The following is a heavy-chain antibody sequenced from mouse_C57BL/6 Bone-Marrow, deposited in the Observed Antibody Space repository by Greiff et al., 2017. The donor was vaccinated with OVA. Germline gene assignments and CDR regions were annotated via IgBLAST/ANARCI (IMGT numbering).Heavy chain of an antibody. D-gene: IGHD1-1*01. CDR1: SFTFNTYA. Sequence: EVKLVESGGGLVQPKGSLKLSCAASSFTFNTYAMHWVRQAPGQGLEWVARLRSKSSNYATYYADSVKDRFTIARDDSQSMLYLQMNNLKTEDTAMYYCVPLLLRAMDYWGQGTSVTVSS. J-gene: IGHJ4*01. CDR2: LRSKSSNYAT. CDR3: VPLLLRAMDY. V-gene: IGHV10-3*01.